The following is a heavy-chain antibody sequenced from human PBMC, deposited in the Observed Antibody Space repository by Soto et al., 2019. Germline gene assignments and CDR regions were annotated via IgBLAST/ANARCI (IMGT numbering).Heavy chain of an antibody. CDR3: GRVPLDGNYANGVDV. D-gene: IGHD4-17*01. CDR1: GFNFNTYW. J-gene: IGHJ6*02. Sequence: GGSLRLSXAASGFNFNTYWMYWVRQAPGKGLEWAANTDTDGSRKNHVDSVKGRFIISRDNAKNSLFLQMNSLRAEDTAVYYCGRVPLDGNYANGVDVWGQGTTVTVSS. CDR2: TDTDGSRK. V-gene: IGHV3-7*03.